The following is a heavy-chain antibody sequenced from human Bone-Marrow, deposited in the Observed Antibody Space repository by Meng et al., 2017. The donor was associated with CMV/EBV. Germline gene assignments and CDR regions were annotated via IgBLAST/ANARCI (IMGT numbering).Heavy chain of an antibody. J-gene: IGHJ4*02. D-gene: IGHD6-6*01. CDR3: AKGSSSPYYFDY. CDR2: IYHSGST. CDR1: GYSISSGYY. V-gene: IGHV4-38-2*02. Sequence: SETLSLTCTVSGYSISSGYYWGWIRQPPGKGLEWIGSIYHSGSTYYNPSLKSRVTISVDTSKNQFSLKLSSVTAADTAVYYCAKGSSSPYYFDYWSQGTLVTGSS.